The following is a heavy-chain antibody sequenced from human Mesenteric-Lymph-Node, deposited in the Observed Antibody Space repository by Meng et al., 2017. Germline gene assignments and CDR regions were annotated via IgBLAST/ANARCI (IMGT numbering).Heavy chain of an antibody. Sequence: GSLKLSCTVSGGSISSYYWSWIRQPPGKGLEWIGYIYYSGSTYYNPSLKSRVTISVDTSKNQFSLKLSSVTAADTAVYYCARDRITMVRGAGWFDPWGQGTLVTVSS. D-gene: IGHD3-10*01. CDR3: ARDRITMVRGAGWFDP. CDR2: IYYSGST. V-gene: IGHV4-59*12. J-gene: IGHJ5*02. CDR1: GGSISSYY.